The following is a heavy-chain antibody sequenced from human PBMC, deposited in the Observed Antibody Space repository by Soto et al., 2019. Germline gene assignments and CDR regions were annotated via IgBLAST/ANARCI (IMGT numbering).Heavy chain of an antibody. CDR3: ARDPGEYSSGWFANYYGMDV. J-gene: IGHJ6*02. D-gene: IGHD6-19*01. CDR2: ISAYNGNT. CDR1: GYTFTSYG. Sequence: ASVKVSCKASGYTFTSYGISWVRQAPGQGLEWMGWISAYNGNTNYAQKLQGRGTMTTDTSTSTAYMELGSLRSDDTAVYYCARDPGEYSSGWFANYYGMDVWGQGTTVTVSS. V-gene: IGHV1-18*01.